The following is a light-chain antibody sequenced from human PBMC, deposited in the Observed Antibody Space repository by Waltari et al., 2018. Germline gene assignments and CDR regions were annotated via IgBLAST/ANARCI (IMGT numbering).Light chain of an antibody. CDR3: CSYAGSTTFLYV. J-gene: IGLJ1*01. V-gene: IGLV2-23*01. Sequence: QSALTQPASVSGSPGQSITISCPGSSTDLGPYNLVPWSQQHPGNAPKLMIYEGTERPSGVSNRFSGSKSGNTASPTISGLQAEDEADYYCCSYAGSTTFLYVFGTGTKVTVL. CDR2: EGT. CDR1: STDLGPYNL.